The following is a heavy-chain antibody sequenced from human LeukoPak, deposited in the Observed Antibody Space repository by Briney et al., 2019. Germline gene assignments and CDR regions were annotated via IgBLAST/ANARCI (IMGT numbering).Heavy chain of an antibody. D-gene: IGHD6-13*01. CDR2: FYTSGTT. Sequence: SETLSLTCTVSGGSFSIYSWSWIRQPAGKGLEWIGRFYTSGTTNYNPSLKGRVTMSVDTSKNQFSLKLSSVTAADTAVYYCARCIAAADDYWGQGTLVTVSS. V-gene: IGHV4-4*07. J-gene: IGHJ4*02. CDR1: GGSFSIYS. CDR3: ARCIAAADDY.